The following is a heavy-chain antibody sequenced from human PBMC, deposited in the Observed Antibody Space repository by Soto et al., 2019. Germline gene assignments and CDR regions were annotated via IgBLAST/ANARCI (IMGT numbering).Heavy chain of an antibody. Sequence: ASETLSLTCIVSGASTSSPTYYWSCIRQHPGKGLEWIGYIYFSGSTFYNESLKSRVTISVDTSKNQFSLKLGSVTAADTAVYYCARVELGGLLNALDIWGQGTMVT. D-gene: IGHD1-26*01. CDR1: GASTSSPTYY. J-gene: IGHJ3*02. CDR3: ARVELGGLLNALDI. V-gene: IGHV4-31*03. CDR2: IYFSGST.